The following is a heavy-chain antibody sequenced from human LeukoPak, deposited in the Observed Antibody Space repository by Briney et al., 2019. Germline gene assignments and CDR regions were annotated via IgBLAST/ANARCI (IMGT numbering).Heavy chain of an antibody. CDR3: ASFGGVTDY. CDR2: IYSSGST. Sequence: KPSETLSLTCTVSGGSVTSGSYYWSWIRQPPGKGPEWIGYIYSSGSTKYNPSLKSRVTISVDTSKNQFSLKLSSVTAADTAVYYCASFGGVTDYWGQGTLVTVSA. CDR1: GGSVTSGSYY. V-gene: IGHV4-61*01. J-gene: IGHJ4*02. D-gene: IGHD3-10*01.